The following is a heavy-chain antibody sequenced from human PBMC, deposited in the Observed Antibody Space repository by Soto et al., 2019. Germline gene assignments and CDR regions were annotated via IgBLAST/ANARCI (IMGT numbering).Heavy chain of an antibody. Sequence: SETLSLTCAVYGGSFSGYYWSWIRQPPGKGLEWIGEINHSGSTNYNPSLKSRVTISVDTSKNQFSLKLSSVTAADTAVYYCARAGSSSVDYWGQGTLVTVSS. V-gene: IGHV4-34*01. CDR2: INHSGST. CDR1: GGSFSGYY. D-gene: IGHD6-6*01. J-gene: IGHJ4*02. CDR3: ARAGSSSVDY.